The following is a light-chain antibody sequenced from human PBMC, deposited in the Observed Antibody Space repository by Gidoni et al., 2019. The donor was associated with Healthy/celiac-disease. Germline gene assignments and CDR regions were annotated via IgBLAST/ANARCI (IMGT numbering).Light chain of an antibody. Sequence: PVPPAVSSGESATRPCRAHQSGNSNLAWYQQKPGQSPRLLIYGASTRATGIPARFSGSGSGTEFTLTISSLQSEDFAVYYCQQYNNWPQTFGQGTKVEIK. V-gene: IGKV3-15*01. CDR3: QQYNNWPQT. J-gene: IGKJ1*01. CDR1: QSGNSN. CDR2: GAS.